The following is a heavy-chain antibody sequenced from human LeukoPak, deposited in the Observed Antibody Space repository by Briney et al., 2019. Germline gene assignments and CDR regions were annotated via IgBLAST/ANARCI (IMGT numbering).Heavy chain of an antibody. V-gene: IGHV3-53*01. CDR1: GFNVSNNY. CDR2: IYRGGST. CDR3: AKRSRRLTLVRGVPREDV. J-gene: IGHJ6*02. Sequence: GGSLRLSCAASGFNVSNNYMSWVRQAPGKGLEWVSVIYRGGSTYYADSVKGRSTMSRDNSKNTLYLQMNSLRAEDTAVYYCAKRSRRLTLVRGVPREDVWGQGTTVTVSS. D-gene: IGHD3-10*01.